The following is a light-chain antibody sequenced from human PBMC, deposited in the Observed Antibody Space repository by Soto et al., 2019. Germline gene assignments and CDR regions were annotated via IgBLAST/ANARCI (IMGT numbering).Light chain of an antibody. CDR2: NVN. V-gene: IGLV2-14*03. J-gene: IGLJ2*01. Sequence: QSALTQPASVSGSPGQSFTFSCTGTGSDIGAYNYVSWFQQHPGKAPKLILYNVNSRPSGVSNRFSGSKSGNTASLTISGLQAEDEADYYCSSYTSTTTLVVFGGGTKLTVL. CDR3: SSYTSTTTLVV. CDR1: GSDIGAYNY.